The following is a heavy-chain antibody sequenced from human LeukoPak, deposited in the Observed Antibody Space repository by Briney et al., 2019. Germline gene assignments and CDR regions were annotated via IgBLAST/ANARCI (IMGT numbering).Heavy chain of an antibody. Sequence: SETLSLTCTVSGGSISSGDDHWSWIRQPPGKGLEWIGYIYYSGSTYYNPSLKSRVTMSVDTSKNQFSLKLSSVTAADTAVYYCAREKTPANWFDPWGQGTLVTVSS. CDR3: AREKTPANWFDP. V-gene: IGHV4-30-4*01. CDR2: IYYSGST. J-gene: IGHJ5*02. CDR1: GGSISSGDDH.